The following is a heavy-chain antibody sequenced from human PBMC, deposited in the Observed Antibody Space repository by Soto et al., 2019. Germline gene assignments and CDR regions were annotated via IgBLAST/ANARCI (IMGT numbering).Heavy chain of an antibody. CDR2: ISGSGGTT. Sequence: EVQLLESGGGLVQPGGSLRLSCAASGFTFRNYAMSWARQAPGKGLEWVSAISGSGGTTHYADSVKGRFTISRHNSKNALYLQMSSLRVEDTAVYYCAKDRSSTSCYAFGYWGQGSLVTVSS. J-gene: IGHJ4*02. D-gene: IGHD2-2*01. CDR1: GFTFRNYA. CDR3: AKDRSSTSCYAFGY. V-gene: IGHV3-23*01.